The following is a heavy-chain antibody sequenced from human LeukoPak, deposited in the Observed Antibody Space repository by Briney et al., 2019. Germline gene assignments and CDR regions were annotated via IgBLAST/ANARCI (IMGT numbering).Heavy chain of an antibody. V-gene: IGHV3-30-3*01. J-gene: IGHJ4*02. CDR3: ARDYGYRSSSYLDY. Sequence: GGSLRLSCAASGFTFSSYAIHWVRQAPGKGLEWVAVISYDGSNKYYADSVKGRFTISRDNSKNTLYLQMNSLRAEDTAVYYCARDYGYRSSSYLDYWGQGTLVTVSS. CDR1: GFTFSSYA. CDR2: ISYDGSNK. D-gene: IGHD6-6*01.